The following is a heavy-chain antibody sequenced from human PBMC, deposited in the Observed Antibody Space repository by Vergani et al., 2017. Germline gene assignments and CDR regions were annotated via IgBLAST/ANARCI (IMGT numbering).Heavy chain of an antibody. V-gene: IGHV3-23*01. J-gene: IGHJ6*02. CDR2: ISGSGSSP. CDR1: GFTFSSYA. CDR3: AKQQWLVQDCMDV. D-gene: IGHD6-19*01. Sequence: EVQLLESGGGLVQPGGSLRLSCAASGFTFSSYAMSWVRHAPGKGLEWVSAISGSGSSPYYADSVKGRFTISRDNSKNTLYLQMNSLRAEDTAVYYCAKQQWLVQDCMDVWGQGTTVTVSS.